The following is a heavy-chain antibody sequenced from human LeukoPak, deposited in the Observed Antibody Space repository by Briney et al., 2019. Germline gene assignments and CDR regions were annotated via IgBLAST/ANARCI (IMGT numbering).Heavy chain of an antibody. CDR3: AKAPGSGNEVYYYYYMDV. CDR2: IRNDESNK. V-gene: IGHV3-30*02. J-gene: IGHJ6*03. Sequence: GGSLRLSCAASGFTFSSYGMHWVRQAPGKGLEWVAFIRNDESNKCYADSVKGRFTISRDNSKNTLYLQMSSLRAEDTAVYYCAKAPGSGNEVYYYYYMDVWGKGTTVTVSS. CDR1: GFTFSSYG. D-gene: IGHD3-10*01.